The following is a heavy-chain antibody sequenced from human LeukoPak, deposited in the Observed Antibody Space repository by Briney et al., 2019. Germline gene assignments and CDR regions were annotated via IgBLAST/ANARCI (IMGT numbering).Heavy chain of an antibody. CDR3: ARGPRQNDYGDYPDPIYFQH. D-gene: IGHD4-17*01. J-gene: IGHJ1*01. CDR1: GFTFSSYS. CDR2: ISSSSSTI. V-gene: IGHV3-48*01. Sequence: PGGSLRLSCAASGFTFSSYSMNWVRQAPGKGLEWVSYISSSSSTIYYADSVKGRFTISRDKAKNSLYLQMNSLRAEDTAVYYCARGPRQNDYGDYPDPIYFQHWGQGTLVTVSS.